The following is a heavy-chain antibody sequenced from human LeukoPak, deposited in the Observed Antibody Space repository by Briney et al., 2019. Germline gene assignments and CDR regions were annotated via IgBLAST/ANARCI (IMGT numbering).Heavy chain of an antibody. CDR1: GFTFSDYY. V-gene: IGHV3-11*06. D-gene: IGHD2-15*01. CDR2: ISSSSSYT. CDR3: ARDGAWDIVVPPHYYGMDV. J-gene: IGHJ6*04. Sequence: PGGSLRLSCAASGFTFSDYYMSWIRQAPGKGLEWVSYISSSSSYTNYADSVKGRFTISRDNAKNSLYLQMNSLRAEDTAVYYCARDGAWDIVVPPHYYGMDVWGKGTTVTVSS.